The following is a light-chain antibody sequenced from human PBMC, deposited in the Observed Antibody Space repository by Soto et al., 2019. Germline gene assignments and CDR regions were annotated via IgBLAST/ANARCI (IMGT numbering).Light chain of an antibody. V-gene: IGKV1-17*01. Sequence: DIQMTQSPSSLSASVGDRVTITCRANQAIRNDLGWYQQKPGKAPKLLIFRASYLKSGVPSRFSGSGYGTDFTLTISSLQPDDFASYYCQQYSSYSGTFGQGTEVEIK. J-gene: IGKJ1*01. CDR3: QQYSSYSGT. CDR2: RAS. CDR1: QAIRND.